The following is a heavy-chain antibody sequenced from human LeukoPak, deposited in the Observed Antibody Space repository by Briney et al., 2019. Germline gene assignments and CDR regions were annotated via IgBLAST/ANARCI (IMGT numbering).Heavy chain of an antibody. J-gene: IGHJ5*02. V-gene: IGHV1-2*06. CDR3: ARGRPSTNRNNINWFDP. D-gene: IGHD2/OR15-2a*01. CDR2: INPNSGGI. CDR1: GYTFTGYY. Sequence: ASVKVSCKASGYTFTGYYMHWVRQAPGQGLEWMGRINPNSGGINYAQKFQGRVTMTRDTSISTAYMELSRLRSDDTAVYYCARGRPSTNRNNINWFDPWGQGTLVTVSS.